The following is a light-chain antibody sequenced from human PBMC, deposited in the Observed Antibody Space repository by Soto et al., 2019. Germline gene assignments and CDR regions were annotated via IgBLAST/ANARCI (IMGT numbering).Light chain of an antibody. J-gene: IGKJ1*01. CDR3: QQRSNWPGT. CDR1: QSVSSY. V-gene: IGKV3-11*01. CDR2: DAS. Sequence: DIVLTQSPATLFLSPGERASLSCRASQSVSSYLAWYQQKPGQAPRLLIYDASNRATGIPARFSGSGSGTDFTLTISSLEPEDFAVYYCQQRSNWPGTFGQGTKVDIK.